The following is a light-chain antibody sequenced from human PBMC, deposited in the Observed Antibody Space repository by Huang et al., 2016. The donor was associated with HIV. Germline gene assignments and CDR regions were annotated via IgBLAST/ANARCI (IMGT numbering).Light chain of an antibody. J-gene: IGKJ5*01. CDR3: QQRKYWPPIT. CDR2: AAS. Sequence: ETVLTQSPATLSLSPGERATLSCRASQSVNSYLAWYQQKPGQTPGPLIYAASNRATRIPARFSGSGSGTDFTLTISSLEPEDFAVYYCQQRKYWPPITFGQGTRLEIK. V-gene: IGKV3-11*01. CDR1: QSVNSY.